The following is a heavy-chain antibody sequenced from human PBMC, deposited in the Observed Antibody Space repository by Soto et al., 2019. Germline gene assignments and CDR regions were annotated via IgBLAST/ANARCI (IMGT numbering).Heavy chain of an antibody. V-gene: IGHV3-30*18. CDR2: ISYDGSKK. CDR1: GFTFSNYG. Sequence: QVQLVESGGGVVQPGRSLRLSCAASGFTFSNYGMHWVRQAPGKGLEWVAVISYDGSKKYYADSVKGRFTISRDNSKNTLYLQMNSLRAEDTAVYYCAKDRGIESGDYGYYFEYWGQGTLVTVSS. D-gene: IGHD4-17*01. CDR3: AKDRGIESGDYGYYFEY. J-gene: IGHJ4*02.